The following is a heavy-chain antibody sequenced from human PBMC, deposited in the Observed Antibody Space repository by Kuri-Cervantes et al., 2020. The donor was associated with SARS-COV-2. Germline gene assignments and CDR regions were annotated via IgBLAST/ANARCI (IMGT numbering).Heavy chain of an antibody. CDR3: ARDRVGVHDF. CDR2: ISYDGSNK. Sequence: GGSLRLSCAASGFTFSRYAMHWVRQAPGKGLEWVAVISYDGSNKDYTASGKGRLTISRDNSQNTLYLQMKSLRTEDTALYYCARDRVGVHDFWGQGTLVTVSS. J-gene: IGHJ4*02. CDR1: GFTFSRYA. D-gene: IGHD2-21*01. V-gene: IGHV3-30-3*01.